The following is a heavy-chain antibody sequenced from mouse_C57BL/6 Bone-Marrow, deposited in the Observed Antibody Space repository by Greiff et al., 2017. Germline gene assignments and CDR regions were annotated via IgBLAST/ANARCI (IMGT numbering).Heavy chain of an antibody. CDR1: GYTFTSYW. CDR2: IYPGSGST. CDR3: ARPHYYGSSHYAMDY. Sequence: VQLQQPGAELVKPGASVKMSCKASGYTFTSYWITWVKQRPGQGLEWIGDIYPGSGSTNYNEKFKSKATLTVDTSSSTAYMQLSSLTSEDSAVYYCARPHYYGSSHYAMDYWGQGTSVTVSS. D-gene: IGHD1-1*01. J-gene: IGHJ4*01. V-gene: IGHV1-55*01.